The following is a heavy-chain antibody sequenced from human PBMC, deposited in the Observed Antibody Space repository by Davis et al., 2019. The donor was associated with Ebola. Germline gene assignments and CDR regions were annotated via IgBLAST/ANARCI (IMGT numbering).Heavy chain of an antibody. J-gene: IGHJ6*02. CDR3: ARDLRVRVLTYYYYYGMDV. V-gene: IGHV1-3*01. CDR1: GYTFTSYA. CDR2: INAGNGNT. Sequence: ASVKVSCKASGYTFTSYAMHWVRQAPGQRLEWMGWINAGNGNTKYSQKFQGRVTITRDTSASTAYMELSSLRSEDTAVYYCARDLRVRVLTYYYYYGMDVWGQGTTVTVSS. D-gene: IGHD3-10*01.